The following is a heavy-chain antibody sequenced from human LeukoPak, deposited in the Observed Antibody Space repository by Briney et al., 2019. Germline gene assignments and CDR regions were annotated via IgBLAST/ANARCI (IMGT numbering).Heavy chain of an antibody. CDR2: ISSSGSAI. Sequence: GGSLRLSCAASGFPLSSYSINWVRQAPGKGLEWVSYISSSGSAIYYVDSVKGRFTVSRDNAKNSLFLQMNSPRAEDTAVYYCVRVKGSYFDYGGRGARVPVSS. V-gene: IGHV3-48*01. CDR1: GFPLSSYS. CDR3: VRVKGSYFDY. J-gene: IGHJ4*02. D-gene: IGHD2-15*01.